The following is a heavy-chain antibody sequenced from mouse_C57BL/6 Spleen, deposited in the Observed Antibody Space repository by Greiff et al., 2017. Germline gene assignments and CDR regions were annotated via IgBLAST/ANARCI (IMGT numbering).Heavy chain of an antibody. CDR2: FYPGSGSI. Sequence: VQGVESGAELVKPGASVKLSCKASGYTFTEYTIHWVKQRSGQGLEWIWWFYPGSGSIKYNEKFKDKATLTADKSSSTVYMELSSLTSEDSAVXFCAKHEEGPGYRYRDVWGTGTTVTVSS. V-gene: IGHV1-62-2*01. CDR1: GYTFTEYT. J-gene: IGHJ1*03. CDR3: AKHEEGPGYRYRDV.